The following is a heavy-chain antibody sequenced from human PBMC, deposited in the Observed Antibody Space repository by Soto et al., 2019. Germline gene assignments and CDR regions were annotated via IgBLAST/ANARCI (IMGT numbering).Heavy chain of an antibody. Sequence: QVQLVQSGAEVKKPGASVKVSCKASGYTFTSYGISRVRQAPGQGLEWMGWISAYNGNTNYAQKLQGRVTMTTDTPTSTAYMELRILRSDDTAVYYCARDRGAYGMDVWGQGTTVTVSS. J-gene: IGHJ6*02. CDR1: GYTFTSYG. CDR3: ARDRGAYGMDV. V-gene: IGHV1-18*01. CDR2: ISAYNGNT.